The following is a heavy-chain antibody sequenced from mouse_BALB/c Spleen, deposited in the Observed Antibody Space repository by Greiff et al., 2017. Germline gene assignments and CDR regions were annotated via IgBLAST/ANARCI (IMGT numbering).Heavy chain of an antibody. V-gene: IGHV1-4*01. CDR3: ARGNYDFMGY. CDR1: GYTFTSYT. CDR2: INPSSGYT. J-gene: IGHJ4*01. Sequence: QVQLKESGAELARPGASVKMSCKASGYTFTSYTMHWVKQRPGQGLEWIGYINPSSGYTNYNQKFKDKATLTADKSSSTAYMQLSSLTSEDSAVYYCARGNYDFMGYWGQGTSVTVSS. D-gene: IGHD2-1*01.